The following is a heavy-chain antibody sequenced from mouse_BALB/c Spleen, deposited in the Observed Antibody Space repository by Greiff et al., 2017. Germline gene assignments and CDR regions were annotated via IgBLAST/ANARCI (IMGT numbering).Heavy chain of an antibody. CDR3: ARTYYGLWYFDV. CDR2: IDPANGNT. V-gene: IGHV14-3*02. Sequence: VQLKQSGAELVKPGASVKLSCTASGFNIKDTYMHWVKQRPEQGLEWIGRIDPANGNTKYDPKFQGKATITADTSSNTAYLQLSSLTSEDTAVYYCARTYYGLWYFDVWGAGTTVTVSS. CDR1: GFNIKDTY. D-gene: IGHD2-10*01. J-gene: IGHJ1*01.